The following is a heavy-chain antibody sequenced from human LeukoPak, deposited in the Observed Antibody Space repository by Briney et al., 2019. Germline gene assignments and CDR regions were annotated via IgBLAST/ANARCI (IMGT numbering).Heavy chain of an antibody. CDR1: GFTFSNYA. CDR2: ISGSGHST. Sequence: GGSLRVSCAASGFTFSNYAMSWVRQAPGKGLEWVSAISGSGHSTYYADSVKGRFTISRDNSKNTLYLQMNSLRAEDTAVYYCAKGIVGAPGLYYYYGMDVWGQGTTVTVSS. CDR3: AKGIVGAPGLYYYYGMDV. V-gene: IGHV3-23*01. D-gene: IGHD1-26*01. J-gene: IGHJ6*02.